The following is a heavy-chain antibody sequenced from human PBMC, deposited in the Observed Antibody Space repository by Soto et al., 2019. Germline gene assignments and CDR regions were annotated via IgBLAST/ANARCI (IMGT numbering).Heavy chain of an antibody. CDR1: GDSVSSNSAA. Sequence: SQTLSLTCVISGDSVSSNSAAWNWIRQSPSRGLEWLGRTYYRPKWYNDYAVSVKSRITINPDTSKNQFSLQLNSVTPEDTAVYYCARESRGTMVRGVTKHGMDVWGQGTTVTVSS. J-gene: IGHJ6*02. V-gene: IGHV6-1*01. CDR2: TYYRPKWYN. D-gene: IGHD3-10*01. CDR3: ARESRGTMVRGVTKHGMDV.